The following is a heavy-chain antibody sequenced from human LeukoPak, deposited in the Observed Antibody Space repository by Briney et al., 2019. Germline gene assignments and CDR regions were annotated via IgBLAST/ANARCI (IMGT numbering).Heavy chain of an antibody. V-gene: IGHV3-23*01. CDR2: ITGSGGDT. J-gene: IGHJ4*02. Sequence: GGSLRLSCAASGFTFSDYTMTWVRQAPGKGLEWVSSITGSGGDTYYADSVKGRFTISRDNSKNTLYVQMISLGAEGTAVYYCARGVSGWPYYLDYWGQGALVTVSS. CDR1: GFTFSDYT. D-gene: IGHD6-19*01. CDR3: ARGVSGWPYYLDY.